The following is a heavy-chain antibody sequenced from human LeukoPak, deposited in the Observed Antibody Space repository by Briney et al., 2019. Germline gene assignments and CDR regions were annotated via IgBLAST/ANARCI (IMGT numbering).Heavy chain of an antibody. J-gene: IGHJ4*02. D-gene: IGHD6-19*01. Sequence: SETLSLTCTASGYSISSGYYWGWIRQAPGKGLEWIGYIYNSGSLNYNPSLKSRVTIAVDTSENQFSLKLTSVTAADTAVYYCARSPLISSGWLGLDSWGQGTLVTVSS. CDR2: IYNSGSL. CDR3: ARSPLISSGWLGLDS. V-gene: IGHV4-61*01. CDR1: GYSISSGYY.